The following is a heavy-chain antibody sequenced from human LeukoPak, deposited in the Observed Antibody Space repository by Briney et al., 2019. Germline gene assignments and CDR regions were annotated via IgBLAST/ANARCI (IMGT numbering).Heavy chain of an antibody. CDR3: ARGGSWLVKFDY. J-gene: IGHJ4*02. CDR1: GYTFTSYD. Sequence: GASVKVSCKASGYTFTSYDINWVRQATGQGLEWMGWMNPNSGNTGYAQKFQGRVTMTRNTSISTAYMELSSLRSEDTAAYYCARGGSWLVKFDYWGQGTLVTVSS. V-gene: IGHV1-8*01. D-gene: IGHD5-12*01. CDR2: MNPNSGNT.